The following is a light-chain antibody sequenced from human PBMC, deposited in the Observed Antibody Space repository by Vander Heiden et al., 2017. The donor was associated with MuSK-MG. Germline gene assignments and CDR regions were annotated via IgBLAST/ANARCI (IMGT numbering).Light chain of an antibody. CDR3: MQRIQRPLT. J-gene: IGKJ4*01. CDR2: EVS. CDR1: QSLLHRDGHTY. V-gene: IGKV2D-29*01. Sequence: DFVMTQSPLSLSVTLGQPASISCRSSQSLLHRDGHTYLYWFLQQPGEPTPLLLNEVSSRCYGVPDTFSGSESGTDFPQKINLVEEADVGVYYCMQRIQRPLTFGGGTKVEIK.